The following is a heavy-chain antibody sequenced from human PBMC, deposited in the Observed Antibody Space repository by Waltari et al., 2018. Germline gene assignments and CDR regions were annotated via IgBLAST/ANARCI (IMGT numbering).Heavy chain of an antibody. D-gene: IGHD6-6*01. Sequence: QVQVVQSGAAVRKPGASVEVSCKASGYSFTGHYMHWVRQAPGQGLEWMGWLNPNTGYTNYAQKFQGRVAMTRDTSISTAYMELSRLTSDDTAVYFCAREVSGYYYMDVWGKGTTVTISS. CDR1: GYSFTGHY. CDR3: AREVSGYYYMDV. V-gene: IGHV1-2*02. CDR2: LNPNTGYT. J-gene: IGHJ6*03.